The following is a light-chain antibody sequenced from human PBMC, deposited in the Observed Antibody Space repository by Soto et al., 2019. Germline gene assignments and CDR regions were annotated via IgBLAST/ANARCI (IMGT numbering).Light chain of an antibody. V-gene: IGKV1-12*01. CDR2: AAS. Sequence: DIQMTPSPSCISRSXADGVTIAXXASQGISSWLAWYQQKPGKAPKLLIYAASTLQSGVPSRFSGSKSGTDFTLTISSLQPEDFATYYCQQSYSSPITFGQGTRLEIK. J-gene: IGKJ5*01. CDR3: QQSYSSPIT. CDR1: QGISSW.